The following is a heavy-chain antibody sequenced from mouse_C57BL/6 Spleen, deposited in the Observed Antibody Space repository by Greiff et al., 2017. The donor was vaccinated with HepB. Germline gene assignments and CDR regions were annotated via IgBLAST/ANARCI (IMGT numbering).Heavy chain of an antibody. CDR3: ARYYYDYPYYAMDY. CDR1: GYTFTDYY. CDR2: INPYNGGT. V-gene: IGHV1-19*01. J-gene: IGHJ4*01. Sequence: EVQLQQSGPVLVKPGASVKMSCKASGYTFTDYYMNWVKQSHGKSLEWIGVINPYNGGTSYNQKFKGKATLTVDKSSSTAYMELNSLTSEDSAVYYCARYYYDYPYYAMDYWGQGTSVTVSS. D-gene: IGHD2-4*01.